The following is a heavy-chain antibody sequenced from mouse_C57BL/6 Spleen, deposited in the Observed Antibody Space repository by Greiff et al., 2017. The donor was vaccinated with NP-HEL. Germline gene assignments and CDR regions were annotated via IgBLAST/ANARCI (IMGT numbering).Heavy chain of an antibody. CDR2: IYPGNSDT. V-gene: IGHV1-5*01. Sequence: VQLKQSGTVLARPGASVKMSCKTSGYTFTSYWMHWVKQRPGQGLEWIGAIYPGNSDTSYNQKFKGKAKLTAVTSASTAYMELSSLTNEDSAGYYCTKENDYDGAMDYWGQGTSVTGSS. CDR1: GYTFTSYW. D-gene: IGHD2-4*01. CDR3: TKENDYDGAMDY. J-gene: IGHJ4*01.